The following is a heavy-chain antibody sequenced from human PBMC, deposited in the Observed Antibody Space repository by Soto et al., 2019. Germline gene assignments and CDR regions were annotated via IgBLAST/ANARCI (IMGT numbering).Heavy chain of an antibody. CDR2: IRYSGKT. CDR1: GGSLTNYF. CDR3: ARFQYTVVTPFDL. D-gene: IGHD2-21*02. Sequence: QVQLQESGPGLVEPSETLSLTCTVSGGSLTNYFWTWIRQSPGKGLEWIAYIRYSGKTDYNPSLKSRVTISLDTPKNQFSLKLTSVTAADTAMYYCARFQYTVVTPFDLWGQGTMVIVYS. V-gene: IGHV4-59*01. J-gene: IGHJ3*01.